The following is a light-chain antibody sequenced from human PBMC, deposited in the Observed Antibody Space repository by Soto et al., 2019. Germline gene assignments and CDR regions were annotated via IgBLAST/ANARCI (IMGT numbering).Light chain of an antibody. J-gene: IGKJ1*01. Sequence: EIVMTQSPATLSASPGEGATLACRASQYVSSNLSWYQQKPGQAPRLLIYDASTRATGIPARFSGSGSGTEFTLTISSLQPEDFAIYYCQQYNSWPRTFGRGTKVDIK. CDR2: DAS. CDR3: QQYNSWPRT. V-gene: IGKV3-15*01. CDR1: QYVSSN.